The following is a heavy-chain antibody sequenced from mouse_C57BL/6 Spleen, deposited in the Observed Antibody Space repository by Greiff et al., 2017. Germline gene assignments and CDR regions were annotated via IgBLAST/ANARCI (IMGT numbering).Heavy chain of an antibody. D-gene: IGHD2-3*01. J-gene: IGHJ2*01. CDR2: ISDGGSYT. V-gene: IGHV5-4*03. CDR3: ARGWGDGYYVSY. Sequence: EVKLMESGGGLVKPGGSLKLSCAASGFTFSSYAMSWVRQTPEKRLEWVATISDGGSYTYYPDNVKGRFTISRDNAKNNLYLQMSHLKSEDTAMYYCARGWGDGYYVSYWGQGTTLTVSS. CDR1: GFTFSSYA.